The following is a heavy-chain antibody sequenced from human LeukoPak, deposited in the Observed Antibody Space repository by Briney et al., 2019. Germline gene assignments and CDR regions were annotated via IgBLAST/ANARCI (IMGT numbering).Heavy chain of an antibody. Sequence: SGPTLVNPTQTLTLTCTFSGFSLSTSGVGVGWIRQPPGKALEWLALIYLNDDKRYSPSLKSRLTITKDTSKDQLVLTMTNIDPVDTATYYCAHDPSWSGYYTRHSPRYNWFDPWGQGTLVTVSS. CDR3: AHDPSWSGYYTRHSPRYNWFDP. D-gene: IGHD3-3*01. J-gene: IGHJ5*02. V-gene: IGHV2-5*01. CDR2: IYLNDDK. CDR1: GFSLSTSGVG.